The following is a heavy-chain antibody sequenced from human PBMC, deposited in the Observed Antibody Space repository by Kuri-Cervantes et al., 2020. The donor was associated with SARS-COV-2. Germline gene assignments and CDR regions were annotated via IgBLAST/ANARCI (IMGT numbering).Heavy chain of an antibody. Sequence: SETLSLTCAVSGGSVSSGTKFWSWIRQPPGKGLEWIGSIYYSGSTYYNPSLKSRVTISVDTSKNLFSLKLTSVTAADTAVYFCARGVVTIYGFLVLLPAPGWLDPWGQGTLVTVSS. CDR1: GGSVSSGTKF. J-gene: IGHJ5*02. CDR2: IYYSGST. CDR3: ARGVVTIYGFLVLLPAPGWLDP. D-gene: IGHD3-3*01. V-gene: IGHV4-39*02.